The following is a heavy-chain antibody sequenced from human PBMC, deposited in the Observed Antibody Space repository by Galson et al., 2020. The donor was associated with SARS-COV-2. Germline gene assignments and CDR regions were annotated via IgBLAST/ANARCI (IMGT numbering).Heavy chain of an antibody. J-gene: IGHJ3*02. V-gene: IGHV3-33*01. D-gene: IGHD6-19*01. CDR2: IWYDGSNK. CDR1: GFTFSSYG. Sequence: GESLKISCAASGFTFSSYGMHWVRPAPGKGLEWVAVIWYDGSNKYYADSVKGRFTIARDNSKNTLYLQMNSLRAEDTAVYYCARSEHSSGWDDAFDIWGQGTMVTVSS. CDR3: ARSEHSSGWDDAFDI.